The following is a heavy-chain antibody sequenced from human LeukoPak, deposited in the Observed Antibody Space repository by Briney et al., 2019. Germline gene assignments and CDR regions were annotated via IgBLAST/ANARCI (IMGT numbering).Heavy chain of an antibody. CDR3: ARDMKGSLDY. V-gene: IGHV3-7*01. CDR1: GFTFNNVW. Sequence: GGSLRLSCAASGFTFNNVWMAWVRQAQGKGLEWVANINQDGSTKQYVDSVRGRFIISRDNAKNSLYLQMNSLRAEDTGLYHCARDMKGSLDYWGQGTLVTVSS. CDR2: INQDGSTK. D-gene: IGHD3-16*01. J-gene: IGHJ4*02.